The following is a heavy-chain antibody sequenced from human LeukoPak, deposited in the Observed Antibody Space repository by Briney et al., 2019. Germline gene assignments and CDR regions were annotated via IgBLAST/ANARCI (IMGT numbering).Heavy chain of an antibody. CDR2: IYTSGST. D-gene: IGHD1-26*01. V-gene: IGHV4-61*02. CDR3: ARAPFPYSGSYVE. CDR1: GGSISSGSYY. J-gene: IGHJ4*02. Sequence: PSQTLSLTCTVSGGSISSGSYYWSWIRQPAGKGLEWIGRIYTSGSTNYNPSLKSRVTISVDTSKNQFSLKLSSVTAADTAVYYCARAPFPYSGSYVEWGQGTLVTVSS.